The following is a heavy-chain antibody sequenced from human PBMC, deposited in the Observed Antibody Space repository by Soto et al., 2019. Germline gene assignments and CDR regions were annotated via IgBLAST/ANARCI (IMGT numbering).Heavy chain of an antibody. V-gene: IGHV1-69*08. J-gene: IGHJ6*02. CDR2: IIPILGIA. CDR3: ARDRGATAYYYYGMDV. D-gene: IGHD1-1*01. Sequence: QVQLVQSGAEVKKPGSSVKVSCKASGGTFSSYTISWVRQAPGQGLEWMGRIIPILGIANYAQKFQGRVTLYADKSTSTADMELSSLRSEDTAVYYCARDRGATAYYYYGMDVWGQGTTVTVSS. CDR1: GGTFSSYT.